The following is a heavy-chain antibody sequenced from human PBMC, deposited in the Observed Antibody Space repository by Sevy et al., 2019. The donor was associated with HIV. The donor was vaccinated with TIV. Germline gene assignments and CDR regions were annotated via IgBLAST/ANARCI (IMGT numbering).Heavy chain of an antibody. CDR2: ISGSGGST. CDR3: AKDRADYGDYDYFDY. J-gene: IGHJ4*02. Sequence: GGSLRLSCAASGFTFSSYAMSWVHQAPGKGLEWVSAISGSGGSTYYADSVKGRFTISRDNSKNTLYLQMNSLRAEDTAVYYCAKDRADYGDYDYFDYWGQGTLVTVSS. CDR1: GFTFSSYA. V-gene: IGHV3-23*01. D-gene: IGHD4-17*01.